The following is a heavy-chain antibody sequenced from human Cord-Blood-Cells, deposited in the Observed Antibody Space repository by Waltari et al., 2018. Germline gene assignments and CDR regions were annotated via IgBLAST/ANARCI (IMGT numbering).Heavy chain of an antibody. V-gene: IGHV1-2*04. CDR3: ARSPYYYDSSGYFPFDI. CDR2: INPNSGGT. Sequence: QVQLVQSGAEVKKPGASVKVSCKASGYTFTGYYMHWVRQAPGQGLEWMGWINPNSGGTNYAQKFQGWVTMTRDTSISTAYMELSRLRSDDTAVYYCARSPYYYDSSGYFPFDIWGQGTMVTVSS. J-gene: IGHJ3*02. D-gene: IGHD3-22*01. CDR1: GYTFTGYY.